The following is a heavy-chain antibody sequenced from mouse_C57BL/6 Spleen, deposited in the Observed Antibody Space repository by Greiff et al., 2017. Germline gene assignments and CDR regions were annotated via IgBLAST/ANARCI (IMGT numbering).Heavy chain of an antibody. Sequence: VQLQQSGPGLVKPSQSLSLTCSVTGYSITSGYYWNWIRQFPGNKLEWMGYISYDGSNNYNPSLKNRISITRDTSKNQFFLKLNSVTTEDTATYYCARDYYSKRGFAYWGQGTLVTVSA. CDR1: GYSITSGYY. V-gene: IGHV3-6*01. CDR2: ISYDGSN. D-gene: IGHD2-5*01. CDR3: ARDYYSKRGFAY. J-gene: IGHJ3*01.